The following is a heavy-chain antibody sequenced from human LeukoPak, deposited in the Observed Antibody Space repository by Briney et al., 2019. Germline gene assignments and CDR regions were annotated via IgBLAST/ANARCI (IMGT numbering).Heavy chain of an antibody. CDR3: ARVLSGATMIFDY. Sequence: GGSLRLSCAASGFTFSDYYMSWIRQAPGKGLEWVSYISSSGSTIYYADSVKGRFTISRDNAKNSLYLQMNGLRAEDTAVYYCARVLSGATMIFDYWGQGTLVTVSS. CDR1: GFTFSDYY. J-gene: IGHJ4*02. D-gene: IGHD1-26*01. V-gene: IGHV3-11*01. CDR2: ISSSGSTI.